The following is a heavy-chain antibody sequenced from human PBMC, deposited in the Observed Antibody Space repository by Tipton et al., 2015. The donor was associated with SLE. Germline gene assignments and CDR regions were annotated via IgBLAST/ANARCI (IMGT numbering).Heavy chain of an antibody. D-gene: IGHD6-6*01. CDR1: GYTFTSHD. J-gene: IGHJ4*03. V-gene: IGHV1-8*02. CDR2: INPNSGNT. CDR3: ARARGYSSASVLDT. Sequence: QLVQSGAEVKKPGASVRVSCKASGYTFTSHDFNWVRQAPGQGLEWMGWINPNSGNTGYAQNFQGRVTMTRNTSVNIAYMELSSLRSEDTAVYFCARARGYSSASVLDTWGQGTLVTVSS.